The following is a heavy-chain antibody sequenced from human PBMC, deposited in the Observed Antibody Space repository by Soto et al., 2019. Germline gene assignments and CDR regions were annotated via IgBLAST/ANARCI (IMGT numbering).Heavy chain of an antibody. J-gene: IGHJ5*02. D-gene: IGHD3-16*01. V-gene: IGHV4-31*03. CDR3: ARVDYPPNWFDP. CDR1: GGSISSGGYY. CDR2: IYYSGST. Sequence: SETLSLTCTVSGGSISSGGYYWSWIRQHPGKGLEWIGYIYYSGSTYYNPSLKSRVTISVDTSKNQFSLKLSSVTAADTAVYYCARVDYPPNWFDPWGQGTLVTVSS.